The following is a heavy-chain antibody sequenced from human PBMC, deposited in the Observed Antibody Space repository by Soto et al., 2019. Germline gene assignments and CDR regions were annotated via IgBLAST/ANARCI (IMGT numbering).Heavy chain of an antibody. V-gene: IGHV4-34*01. Sequence: SETLSLTCAVYGGSCSGYYWSWIRQPPVKGLEWIGEINHSGGTNYNPSLKSRVTISVDTSKNQFSLKLSSVTAADTAVFYCARLRWEQPWVFDYWGQGTLVTVSS. CDR3: ARLRWEQPWVFDY. CDR1: GGSCSGYY. J-gene: IGHJ4*02. CDR2: INHSGGT. D-gene: IGHD1-26*01.